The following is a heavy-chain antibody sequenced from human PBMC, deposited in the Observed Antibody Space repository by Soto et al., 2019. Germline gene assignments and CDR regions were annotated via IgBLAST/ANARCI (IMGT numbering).Heavy chain of an antibody. D-gene: IGHD3-10*01. CDR2: ISYDGSNK. CDR3: AKDGFKAYYYYGMDV. J-gene: IGHJ6*02. Sequence: GGSLRLSCAASGFTFSSYGMHWVRQAPGKGLEWVAVISYDGSNKYYADSVKGRFTISRDNSKNTLYLQMNRLRAEDTAVYYCAKDGFKAYYYYGMDVWGQGTTVTVSS. CDR1: GFTFSSYG. V-gene: IGHV3-30*18.